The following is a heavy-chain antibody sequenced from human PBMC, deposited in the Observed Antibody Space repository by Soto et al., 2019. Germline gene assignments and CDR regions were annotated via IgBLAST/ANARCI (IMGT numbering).Heavy chain of an antibody. CDR3: AKDPNGDYVGASEI. CDR1: GFTFSSYA. CDR2: ISGSGGST. Sequence: GGSLRLSCAASGFTFSSYAMSWVRQAPGKGLEWVSAISGSGGSTYYADSVKGRFTISRDNSKNTLFLQMNSLSADDTAVYYCAKDPNGDYVGASEIWGQGTMVTVSS. V-gene: IGHV3-23*01. J-gene: IGHJ3*02. D-gene: IGHD4-17*01.